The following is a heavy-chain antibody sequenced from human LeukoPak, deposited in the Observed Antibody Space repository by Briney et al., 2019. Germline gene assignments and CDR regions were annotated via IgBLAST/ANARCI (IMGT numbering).Heavy chain of an antibody. J-gene: IGHJ4*02. Sequence: GGSLRLSCEASGFTFSSYWMHWVRQAPGKGLVWVSRINTDGSGTSYADSVKGRFTISRDNAKNTLYLQMSSLRAEDTAVYYCTRGGVDYWGQGTLVTVSS. V-gene: IGHV3-74*01. CDR1: GFTFSSYW. CDR3: TRGGVDY. CDR2: INTDGSGT. D-gene: IGHD3-10*01.